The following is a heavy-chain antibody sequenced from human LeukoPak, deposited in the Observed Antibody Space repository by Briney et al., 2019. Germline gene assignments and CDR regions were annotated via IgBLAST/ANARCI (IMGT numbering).Heavy chain of an antibody. V-gene: IGHV3-33*01. CDR2: IWYDGRKE. D-gene: IGHD6-13*01. Sequence: GTSLRLSCAASGFTFTSYGMHWVRQAPGKGLEWVALIWYDGRKEYYADSVKGRFTISRDDSGNTLYLQMNGLRAEDTAVYYCARLGSSWSSDYWGRGTLVTVSS. CDR3: ARLGSSWSSDY. J-gene: IGHJ4*02. CDR1: GFTFTSYG.